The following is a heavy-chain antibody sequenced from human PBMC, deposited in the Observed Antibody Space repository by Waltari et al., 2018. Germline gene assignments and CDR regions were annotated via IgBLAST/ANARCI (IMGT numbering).Heavy chain of an antibody. Sequence: EGQRVELGGGLIQLGGPLRLPCATSGFRAMSHYETCVPGPRGKGLECVSVIYSGGSTYYADSVKGRFTISRDNSKNTLYLQMNSLRAEDTAVYYCARDLSNWNYPYYYYMDVWGKGTTVTVSS. CDR3: ARDLSNWNYPYYYYMDV. V-gene: IGHV3-53*01. D-gene: IGHD1-7*01. J-gene: IGHJ6*03. CDR1: GFRAMSHY. CDR2: IYSGGST.